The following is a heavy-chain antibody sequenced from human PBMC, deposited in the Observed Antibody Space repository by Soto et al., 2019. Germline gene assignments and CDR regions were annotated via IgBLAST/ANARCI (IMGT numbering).Heavy chain of an antibody. CDR1: GFTFSSYA. Sequence: EVQLLESGGGLVQPGGSLRLSCAASGFTFSSYAMSWVRQAPGKGLEWVSAISGSGGSTYYADSVKGRFTISRDNSKITLYLQMNSLRAEDTAVYYCATDSSGYYYFDYWGQGTLVTVSS. J-gene: IGHJ4*02. D-gene: IGHD3-22*01. CDR3: ATDSSGYYYFDY. V-gene: IGHV3-23*01. CDR2: ISGSGGST.